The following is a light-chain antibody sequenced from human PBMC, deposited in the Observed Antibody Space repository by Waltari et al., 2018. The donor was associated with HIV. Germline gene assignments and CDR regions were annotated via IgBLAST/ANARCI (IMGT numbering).Light chain of an antibody. CDR3: QHYFTTPYT. V-gene: IGKV4-1*01. Sequence: DIVMTQSPDSLAVSLRESATINCKSSQSLLFNSNNKNYLTWYQQKPGQSPKLLISWASTRKSGVPDRFSGSGSGTDFTLTINNLQAEDVAVYYCQHYFTTPYTFGQGTKLEIK. CDR1: QSLLFNSNNKNY. CDR2: WAS. J-gene: IGKJ2*01.